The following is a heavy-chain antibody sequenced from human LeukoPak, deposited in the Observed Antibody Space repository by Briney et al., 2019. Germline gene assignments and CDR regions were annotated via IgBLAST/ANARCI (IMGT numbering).Heavy chain of an antibody. Sequence: SETLSLTCAVYGGSFSGYYWSWIRQPPGKGLEWIGEINRSGSTNYNPSLKSRVTISVDTSKNQFSLKLSSVTAADTAVYYCARDNIVVVPAAIGFDPWGQGTLVTVSS. V-gene: IGHV4-34*01. CDR2: INRSGST. J-gene: IGHJ5*02. CDR1: GGSFSGYY. CDR3: ARDNIVVVPAAIGFDP. D-gene: IGHD2-2*02.